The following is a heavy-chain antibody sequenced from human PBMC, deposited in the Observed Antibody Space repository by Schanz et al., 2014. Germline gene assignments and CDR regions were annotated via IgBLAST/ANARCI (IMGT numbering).Heavy chain of an antibody. CDR1: GFSFGNYG. Sequence: EVQLLESGGGLVQPGGSLRLSCEASGFSFGNYGMSWVRQAPGKGLEWVSAILGLASTTYYADSVKGRFTISRDNSQNLLYMQMNRLNAEDTDVYCCAKGRVGELSAFDIWGPGTMVNVAS. D-gene: IGHD3-10*01. J-gene: IGHJ3*02. V-gene: IGHV3-23*01. CDR3: AKGRVGELSAFDI. CDR2: ILGLASTT.